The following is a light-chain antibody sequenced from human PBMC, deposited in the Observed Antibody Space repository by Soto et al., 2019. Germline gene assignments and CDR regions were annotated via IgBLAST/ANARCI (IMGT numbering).Light chain of an antibody. CDR1: SGHSSYA. V-gene: IGLV4-69*01. CDR2: LNSDGSH. Sequence: QSVLTQSPSASASLGASVKLTCTLSSGHSSYAIAWHQQQPEKGPRYLMKLNSDGSHSKGDGIPNRFSGPSPGAERYLTISSLQSEAEADYYCQTWGTGLLVFGGGTKLTVL. J-gene: IGLJ3*02. CDR3: QTWGTGLLV.